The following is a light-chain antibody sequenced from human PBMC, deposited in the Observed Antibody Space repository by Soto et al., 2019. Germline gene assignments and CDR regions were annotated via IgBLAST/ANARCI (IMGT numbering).Light chain of an antibody. CDR3: QQYDHLPLT. J-gene: IGKJ4*01. Sequence: DIQMTQSPSSLSASVGDRVTITCQASQDISNYLNWYQQKPGKAPKLLIYDASNLETGVPSRFSGSRSGTDFTFTFSSLQPEDIATYYCQQYDHLPLTFGGGTKVEIK. V-gene: IGKV1-33*01. CDR2: DAS. CDR1: QDISNY.